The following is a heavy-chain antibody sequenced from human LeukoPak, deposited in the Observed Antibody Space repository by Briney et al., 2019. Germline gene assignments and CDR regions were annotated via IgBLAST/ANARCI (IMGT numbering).Heavy chain of an antibody. J-gene: IGHJ2*01. CDR2: ISYDGSNK. Sequence: PGRSLRLSCAASGFTFSSYGMHWVRQAPGKGLEWVAVISYDGSNKYYTDSVKGRFTISRDNSKNTLYLQMGSLRAEDMAVYYCARGTQYSSSSWWYFDLWAVAPWSLSPQ. V-gene: IGHV3-30*03. D-gene: IGHD6-6*01. CDR3: ARGTQYSSSSWWYFDL. CDR1: GFTFSSYG.